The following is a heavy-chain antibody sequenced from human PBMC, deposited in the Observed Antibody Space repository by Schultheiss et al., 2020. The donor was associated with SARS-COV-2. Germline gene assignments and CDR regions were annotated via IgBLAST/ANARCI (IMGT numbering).Heavy chain of an antibody. CDR1: GFTFDDYA. Sequence: GGSLRLSCAASGFTFDDYAMHWVRQAPGKGLEWVSGISWNSGSIGYADSVKGRFTISRDNAKNSLYLQMNSLRAEDTALYYCAKDRGLGYCSSTSCYTGLGFDYWGQGTLVTVSS. CDR2: ISWNSGSI. J-gene: IGHJ4*02. V-gene: IGHV3-9*01. CDR3: AKDRGLGYCSSTSCYTGLGFDY. D-gene: IGHD2-2*02.